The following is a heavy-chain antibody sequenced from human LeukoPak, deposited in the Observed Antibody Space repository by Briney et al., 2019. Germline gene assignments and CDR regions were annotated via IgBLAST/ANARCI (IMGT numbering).Heavy chain of an antibody. Sequence: PGGSLRLSCAASGFTFSSYSMNWVRQAPGKGLEWVSSISSSSSYIYYADSVKGRFTISRDNAKNSLYLQMNSLRAGDTAVYYCAREYRSSSGRAFDYWGQGTLVTVSS. V-gene: IGHV3-21*01. J-gene: IGHJ4*02. CDR2: ISSSSSYI. CDR1: GFTFSSYS. D-gene: IGHD6-6*01. CDR3: AREYRSSSGRAFDY.